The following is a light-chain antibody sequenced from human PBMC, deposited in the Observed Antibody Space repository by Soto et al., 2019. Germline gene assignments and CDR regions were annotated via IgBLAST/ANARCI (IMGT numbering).Light chain of an antibody. CDR1: QSVSSSY. V-gene: IGKV3-11*01. CDR2: DAS. J-gene: IGKJ1*01. Sequence: IVLTQSPGTLSLSPGEISTLYCTASQSVSSSYLAWYQQKPGQAPRLLIYDASNRATGIPARFSGSGSGTDFTLTISSLEPEDFAVYYCQQRSKWPTFGQGTKVDIK. CDR3: QQRSKWPT.